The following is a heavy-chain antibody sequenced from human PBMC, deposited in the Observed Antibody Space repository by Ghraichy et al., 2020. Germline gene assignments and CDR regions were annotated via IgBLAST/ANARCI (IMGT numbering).Heavy chain of an antibody. V-gene: IGHV3-30*18. CDR3: AKGSSGWFGDS. J-gene: IGHJ4*02. Sequence: GESLNISCAASGFTFSVYGMHWVRQAPGKGLEWVSVISSNGSPKYYADSVKGRFTISIDKSNNTLYLQMNRLRREDTAVYYCAKGSSGWFGDSWGQGTLVTVSS. CDR2: ISSNGSPK. D-gene: IGHD6-19*01. CDR1: GFTFSVYG.